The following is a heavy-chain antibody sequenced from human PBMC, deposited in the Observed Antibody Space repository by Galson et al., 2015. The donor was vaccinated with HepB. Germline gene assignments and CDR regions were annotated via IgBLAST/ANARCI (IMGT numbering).Heavy chain of an antibody. CDR1: GYTFTSYY. CDR2: INPSGGST. D-gene: IGHD2-2*02. Sequence: SVKVSCKASGYTFTSYYMHWVRQAPGQGLEWMGIINPSGGSTSYAQKFQGRVTMTRDTSTSTVYMELSSLRSEDTVVYYCARGGGPISVVVPAAIGIPLLYHYGMDVWGQGTTVTVSS. J-gene: IGHJ6*02. CDR3: ARGGGPISVVVPAAIGIPLLYHYGMDV. V-gene: IGHV1-46*01.